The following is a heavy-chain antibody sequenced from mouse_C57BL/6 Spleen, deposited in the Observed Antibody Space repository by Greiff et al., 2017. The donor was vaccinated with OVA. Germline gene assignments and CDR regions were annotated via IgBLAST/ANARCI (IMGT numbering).Heavy chain of an antibody. CDR2: IDPEDGET. D-gene: IGHD3-2*02. Sequence: VQLQQSGAELVKPGASVKLSCTASGFTIKDYYMHWVKQRTEQGLEWIGRIDPEDGETKYAPKFQGQATITADTSTNTAYLQLSSLTSEDTAVYYCARSLAAQAKALDYWGQGTTLTVSS. J-gene: IGHJ2*01. CDR3: ARSLAAQAKALDY. CDR1: GFTIKDYY. V-gene: IGHV14-2*01.